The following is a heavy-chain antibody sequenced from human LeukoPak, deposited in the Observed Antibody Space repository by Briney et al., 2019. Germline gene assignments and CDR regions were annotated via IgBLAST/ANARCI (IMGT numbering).Heavy chain of an antibody. V-gene: IGHV3-7*01. CDR1: GFTFSSYW. Sequence: GGSLRLSCAASGFTFSSYWMSWVRQAPGKGLEWVAHIKEDESEKYYVESVKGRFTISRDNAKNSLYLQMNSLRAEDTALYYCARLGYCSTTSCSSLGYWGQGTLVTVSS. D-gene: IGHD2-2*01. CDR2: IKEDESEK. CDR3: ARLGYCSTTSCSSLGY. J-gene: IGHJ4*02.